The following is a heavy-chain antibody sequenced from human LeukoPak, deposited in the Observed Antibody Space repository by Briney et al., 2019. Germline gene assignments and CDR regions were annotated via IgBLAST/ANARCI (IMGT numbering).Heavy chain of an antibody. Sequence: SETLSLTCTVSGGSISSYYWSWIRQPAGKGLEWIGRIYTSGSTNYNPSLKGRVTMSVDTSKNQFSLKLSSVTAADTAVYYCARDNPHYYDSSGYDAFDIWGQGTMVTVSS. D-gene: IGHD3-22*01. J-gene: IGHJ3*02. V-gene: IGHV4-4*07. CDR2: IYTSGST. CDR1: GGSISSYY. CDR3: ARDNPHYYDSSGYDAFDI.